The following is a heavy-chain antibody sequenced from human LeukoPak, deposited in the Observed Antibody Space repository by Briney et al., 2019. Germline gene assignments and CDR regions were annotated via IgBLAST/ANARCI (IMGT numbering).Heavy chain of an antibody. V-gene: IGHV3-7*01. J-gene: IGHJ4*02. CDR1: GFTFSTSW. CDR3: ARYCTNGVCPAYYFDY. Sequence: GGSLRLSCGASGFTFSTSWMIWVRQAPGKGLEWVANLNQDGSEKYYVDSVKGRFTISRDNAKNSLYLQMNNLRAEDTAVYYCARYCTNGVCPAYYFDYWGQGTLVTVSS. D-gene: IGHD2-8*01. CDR2: LNQDGSEK.